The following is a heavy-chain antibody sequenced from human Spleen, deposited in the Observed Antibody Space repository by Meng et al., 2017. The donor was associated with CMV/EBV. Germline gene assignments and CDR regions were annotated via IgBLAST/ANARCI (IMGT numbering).Heavy chain of an antibody. CDR2: INPSGGST. V-gene: IGHV1-46*01. CDR1: GYTFTSYA. D-gene: IGHD1-20*01. CDR3: ARGSYNWNFGY. J-gene: IGHJ4*02. Sequence: ASVKVSCKASGYTFTSYAMNWVRQAPGQGLEWMGIINPSGGSTSYAQKFQGRVTMTRDTSTSTVYMELSSLRSEDTAVYYCARGSYNWNFGYWGQGTLVTVSS.